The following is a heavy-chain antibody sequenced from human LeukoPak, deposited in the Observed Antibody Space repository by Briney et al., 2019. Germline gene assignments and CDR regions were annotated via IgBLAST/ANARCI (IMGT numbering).Heavy chain of an antibody. CDR1: GFNFTAYW. Sequence: GESLKISCKGSGFNFTAYWIAWVRQMPGKSLEWMGISHPINSDTKYSPSFQGQVTISADKSSSTAYLQWNSLKASDTAMYYCARHQYYYDSSGNYGWFDSWGQGTLVTVSS. V-gene: IGHV5-51*01. J-gene: IGHJ5*01. CDR2: SHPINSDT. D-gene: IGHD3-22*01. CDR3: ARHQYYYDSSGNYGWFDS.